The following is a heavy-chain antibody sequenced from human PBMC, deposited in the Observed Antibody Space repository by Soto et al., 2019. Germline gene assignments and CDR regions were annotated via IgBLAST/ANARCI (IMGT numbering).Heavy chain of an antibody. Sequence: QVQLQESGPGLVKPSQTLSLTCTVSGGSISSGDYYWSWISQPPGKGLEWIGYIYYSGSTYYNPSLKSLVTISEDTSKNQSSLKLSSVTAADTAVYYCARDRQLGGVRLYYYGMVVWGQGTTVTVSS. D-gene: IGHD3-16*01. CDR3: ARDRQLGGVRLYYYGMVV. J-gene: IGHJ6*02. V-gene: IGHV4-30-4*01. CDR1: GGSISSGDYY. CDR2: IYYSGST.